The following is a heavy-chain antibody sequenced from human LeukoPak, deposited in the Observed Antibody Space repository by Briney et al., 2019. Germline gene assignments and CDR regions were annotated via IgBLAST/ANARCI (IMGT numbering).Heavy chain of an antibody. J-gene: IGHJ4*02. V-gene: IGHV1-18*04. CDR3: AREVILNAAYCSDCNSGQFFDH. CDR2: ISSYNGNT. D-gene: IGHD2-15*01. Sequence: ASVKVSCKASGYMFNAYGISWVRQAPGQGLEWMGWISSYNGNTNYPQKFQCRVTVTTDTSTTTAYMELTSLTSDDTAMYYCAREVILNAAYCSDCNSGQFFDHWGQGTLVTVSS. CDR1: GYMFNAYG.